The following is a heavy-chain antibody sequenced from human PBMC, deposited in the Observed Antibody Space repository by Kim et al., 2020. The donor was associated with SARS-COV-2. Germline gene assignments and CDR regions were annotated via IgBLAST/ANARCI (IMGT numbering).Heavy chain of an antibody. CDR3: ARDAPAWQLDYYYYYGMDV. D-gene: IGHD6-13*01. Sequence: GESLKISCKGSGYSFTNYWIGWVRQMPGKGLEWMGIIYPGDSDTRYSPSFQGQVTISADKSISTAYLQWSSRKASDTAMYYCARDAPAWQLDYYYYYGMDVWGQGTTVTVSS. J-gene: IGHJ6*02. CDR2: IYPGDSDT. CDR1: GYSFTNYW. V-gene: IGHV5-51*01.